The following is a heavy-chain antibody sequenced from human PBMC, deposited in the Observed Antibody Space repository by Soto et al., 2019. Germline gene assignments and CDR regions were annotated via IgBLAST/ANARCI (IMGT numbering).Heavy chain of an antibody. J-gene: IGHJ4*02. CDR2: ISNDGSNK. CDR3: ARDLNQGSFDN. CDR1: GFSFSTYG. V-gene: IGHV3-30*03. Sequence: GGSLRLSCAASGFSFSTYGMHWVRQAPGKGLEWVAFISNDGSNKYYADSVKGRFTISRDNSKNTLYLQMNSLRAEDTAVYYCARDLNQGSFDNWGQGTLVTVSS.